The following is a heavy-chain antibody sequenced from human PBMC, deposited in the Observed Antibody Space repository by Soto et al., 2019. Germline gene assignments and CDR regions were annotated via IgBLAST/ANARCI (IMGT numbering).Heavy chain of an antibody. CDR2: ISGSGVST. V-gene: IGHV3-23*01. CDR3: ASDTHRMTTLTTVDY. CDR1: GFTFSSFA. Sequence: PGGSLRLSCAASGFTFSSFAMRWVRQAPGKGLQWVSGISGSGVSTYYGDSVKGRFTISRDNSKNTLFLQMNSLRAEDTAVYYCASDTHRMTTLTTVDYWGQGALVTVSS. D-gene: IGHD4-17*01. J-gene: IGHJ4*02.